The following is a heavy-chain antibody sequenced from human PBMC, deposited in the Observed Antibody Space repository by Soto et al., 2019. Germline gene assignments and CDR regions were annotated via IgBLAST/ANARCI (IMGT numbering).Heavy chain of an antibody. D-gene: IGHD2-15*01. CDR2: IYYSGST. CDR3: ARGYVVVVAAWSPLFDP. V-gene: IGHV4-59*01. J-gene: IGHJ5*02. CDR1: GGSISSYY. Sequence: SETLSLTCTVSGGSISSYYWSWIRQPPGKGLEWVGYIYYSGSTNYNPSLKSRVTISVDTSKNQFSLKLSSVTAADTAVYYCARGYVVVVAAWSPLFDPWGQGTLVTVSS.